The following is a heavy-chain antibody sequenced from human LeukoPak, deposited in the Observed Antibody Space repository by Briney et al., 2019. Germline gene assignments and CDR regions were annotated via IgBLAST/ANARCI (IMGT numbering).Heavy chain of an antibody. CDR1: GFTFSSYG. CDR2: IQFDGTNK. Sequence: GGSLRLSCAASGFTFSSYGMHWVRQAPGKGLEWVAFIQFDGTNKYYGDSVEGRFTISRDNSKNTLHLQMNSLRAEDTAVYYCAKDRERYSSGWHGDYWGQGTLVSVSS. J-gene: IGHJ4*02. V-gene: IGHV3-30*02. D-gene: IGHD6-19*01. CDR3: AKDRERYSSGWHGDY.